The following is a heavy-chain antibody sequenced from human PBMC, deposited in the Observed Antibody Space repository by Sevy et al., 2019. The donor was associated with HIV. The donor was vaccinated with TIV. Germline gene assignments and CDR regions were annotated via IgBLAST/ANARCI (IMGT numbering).Heavy chain of an antibody. CDR3: ARAVGCSSTSCYLDY. Sequence: SETLSLTCTVSGGSISSYYWSWIRQPAGKGLEWIGPSYTSGSTNYNPSLKSRVTMSVDTSKNQFSLKLSSVTAADTAVYYCARAVGCSSTSCYLDYWGQGTLVTVSS. CDR2: SYTSGST. V-gene: IGHV4-4*07. CDR1: GGSISSYY. J-gene: IGHJ4*02. D-gene: IGHD2-2*01.